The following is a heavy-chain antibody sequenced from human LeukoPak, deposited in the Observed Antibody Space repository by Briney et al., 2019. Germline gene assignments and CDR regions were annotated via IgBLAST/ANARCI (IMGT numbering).Heavy chain of an antibody. D-gene: IGHD4-17*01. CDR3: AKDLNGAPRTDTFDI. CDR1: GFTVRSNY. Sequence: AGGSLRLSCAASGFTVRSNYMSWVRQAPGKGLEWVSIIYSGGSTYYADSVKGRFTISRDNSKNTLFLQMNSLRAEDTAVYFCAKDLNGAPRTDTFDIWGQGTMVTVSS. V-gene: IGHV3-66*01. J-gene: IGHJ3*02. CDR2: IYSGGST.